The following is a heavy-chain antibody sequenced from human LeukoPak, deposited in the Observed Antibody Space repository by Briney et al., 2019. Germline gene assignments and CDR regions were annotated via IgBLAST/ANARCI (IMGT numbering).Heavy chain of an antibody. CDR3: TGGGSWAYSSTLDL. D-gene: IGHD2-2*01. V-gene: IGHV3-48*02. Sequence: GGSLRLSCAASGFIFSDYHINWVRQAPGRGLEWISYISTTGTTMHYADSVKGRFAISRDNAKSSLYLQMNSLRDEDTAVYYCTGGGSWAYSSTLDLWGQGTLVTVSP. CDR2: ISTTGTTM. J-gene: IGHJ5*02. CDR1: GFIFSDYH.